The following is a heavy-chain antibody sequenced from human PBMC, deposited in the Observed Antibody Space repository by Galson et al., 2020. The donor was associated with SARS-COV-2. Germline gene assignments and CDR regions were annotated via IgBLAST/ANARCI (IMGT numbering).Heavy chain of an antibody. CDR1: AGSLSSGGYY. J-gene: IGHJ6*02. CDR2: THYSGST. Sequence: SETLSLTCPVSAGSLSSGGYYWRWIRQHPGKGLEWIGYTHYSGSTYNNPSLKSRVTISVDTSKTQFSLKLRSVTAADTAVYYCAREARYYDSSGYSYGMDVWGQGTTVTVSS. V-gene: IGHV4-31*03. CDR3: AREARYYDSSGYSYGMDV. D-gene: IGHD3-22*01.